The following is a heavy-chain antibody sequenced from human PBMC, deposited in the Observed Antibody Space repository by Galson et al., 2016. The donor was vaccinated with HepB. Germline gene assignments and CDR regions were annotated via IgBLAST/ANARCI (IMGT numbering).Heavy chain of an antibody. J-gene: IGHJ3*02. CDR1: GFSINTYW. CDR2: INSDGSST. V-gene: IGHV3-74*01. Sequence: LRLSCAASGFSINTYWMHWVRQAPGKGLVWVSRINSDGSSTNYADSVKGRFTISRDNAKNTLYLQLNSLRAEDTAVYYCASIRVGATLVGAFDIWGQGTMVTVSS. D-gene: IGHD1-26*01. CDR3: ASIRVGATLVGAFDI.